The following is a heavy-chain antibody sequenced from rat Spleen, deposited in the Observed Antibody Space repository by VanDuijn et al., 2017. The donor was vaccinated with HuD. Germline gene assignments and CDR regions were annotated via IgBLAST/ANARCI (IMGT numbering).Heavy chain of an antibody. CDR3: ARSEGRAFDN. V-gene: IGHV3-1*01. CDR1: GYSITSNY. D-gene: IGHD1-11*01. J-gene: IGHJ2*01. CDR2: ISYSGST. Sequence: EVQLQESGPGLVKPSQSLSLTCSVTGYSITSNYWGWIRKFPGNKMEWMGYISYSGSTKYNPSLKSRISITTDTSKNQFFLHLNSVTTEDTATYYCARSEGRAFDNWGQGVMVTVSS.